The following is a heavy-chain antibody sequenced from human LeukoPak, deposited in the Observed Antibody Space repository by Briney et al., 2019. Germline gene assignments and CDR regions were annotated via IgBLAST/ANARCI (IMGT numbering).Heavy chain of an antibody. CDR2: ISGSGSGGST. V-gene: IGHV3-23*01. Sequence: PGGSLRLSCAASGFTFVDYSMNWVRQAPGKGLEWVSNISGSGSGGSTYYADSVKGRFTISRDNSKNTLYLQMNSLRAEDTAVYYCAKSGYNRFDYWGQGTLVTVSS. J-gene: IGHJ4*02. D-gene: IGHD5-24*01. CDR3: AKSGYNRFDY. CDR1: GFTFVDYS.